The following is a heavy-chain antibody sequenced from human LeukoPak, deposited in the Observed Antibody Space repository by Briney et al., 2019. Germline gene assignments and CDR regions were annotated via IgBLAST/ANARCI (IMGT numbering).Heavy chain of an antibody. Sequence: GGSLRLSCAASGFTFSSYGMHWVRQAPGKGPEWVAVISYDGSNKYYADSVKGRFTISSDNSKNTLSLQMNSLRVEDTAMYYCAKEGSGYYRWGQGTLVTVSS. CDR1: GFTFSSYG. V-gene: IGHV3-30*18. CDR3: AKEGSGYYR. CDR2: ISYDGSNK. D-gene: IGHD3-22*01. J-gene: IGHJ5*02.